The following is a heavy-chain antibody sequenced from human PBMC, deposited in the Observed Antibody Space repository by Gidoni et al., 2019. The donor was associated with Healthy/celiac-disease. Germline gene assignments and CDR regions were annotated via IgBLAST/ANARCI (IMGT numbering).Heavy chain of an antibody. CDR1: GGTFSSYA. D-gene: IGHD6-6*01. CDR3: ARGARAAQPGDRYYYYYYMDV. CDR2: SIPIFGTS. Sequence: QVQLVQSGAEVEKPGAAVKVSCRASGGTFSSYATSWVRQDPGQGLGWMGGSIPIFGTSNYEQKFQGRVTITADKSTSTAYMELSSLRSEDTAVYYCARGARAAQPGDRYYYYYYMDVWGKGTTVTVSS. V-gene: IGHV1-69*06. J-gene: IGHJ6*03.